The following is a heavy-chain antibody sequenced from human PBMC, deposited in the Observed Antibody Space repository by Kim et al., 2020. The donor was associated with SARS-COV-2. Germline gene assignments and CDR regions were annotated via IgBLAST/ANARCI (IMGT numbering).Heavy chain of an antibody. CDR1: GGTFSSYA. V-gene: IGHV1-69*13. CDR3: ARAPRGGYDFYFDY. D-gene: IGHD5-12*01. J-gene: IGHJ4*02. Sequence: SVKVSCKASGGTFSSYAISWVRQAPGQGLEWMGGIIPIFGTENYAQKFQGRVTITADESTSTAYMELSSLRSEDTAVYYCARAPRGGYDFYFDYWGQGTLVTVSS. CDR2: IIPIFGTE.